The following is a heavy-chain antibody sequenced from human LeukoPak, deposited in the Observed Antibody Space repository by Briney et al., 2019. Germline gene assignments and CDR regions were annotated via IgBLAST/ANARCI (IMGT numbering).Heavy chain of an antibody. CDR2: IRYDGSNK. CDR1: GFTFSSYG. J-gene: IGHJ5*02. D-gene: IGHD3-9*01. Sequence: GGSLRLSCAASGFTFSSYGMHWVRQAPGKGLEWVAFIRYDGSNKYYADSVKGRFTISRDNSKNTLYLQMNSLRVEDTAVYYCAKEGLRNFDWYRAPTVIDPWGQGTLVTVSS. CDR3: AKEGLRNFDWYRAPTVIDP. V-gene: IGHV3-30*02.